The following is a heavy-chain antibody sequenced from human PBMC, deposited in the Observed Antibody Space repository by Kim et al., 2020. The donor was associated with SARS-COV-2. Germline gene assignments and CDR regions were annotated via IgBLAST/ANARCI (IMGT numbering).Heavy chain of an antibody. CDR2: INHSGST. CDR1: GGSFSGYY. Sequence: SETLSLTCAVYGGSFSGYYWSWIRQPPGKGLEWIGEINHSGSTNYNPSLKSRVTISVDTSKNQFSLKLSSVTAADTAVYYCARGRSPLRYFDWSMFDPWGEGRLVTVSS. J-gene: IGHJ5*02. CDR3: ARGRSPLRYFDWSMFDP. V-gene: IGHV4-34*01. D-gene: IGHD3-9*01.